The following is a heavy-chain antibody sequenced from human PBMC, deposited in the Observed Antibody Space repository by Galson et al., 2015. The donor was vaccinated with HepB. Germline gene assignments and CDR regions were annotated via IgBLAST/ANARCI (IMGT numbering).Heavy chain of an antibody. Sequence: LSLTCTVSGDSISTNIYYWGWIRQPPGKGLEWIGNVYYNGDTYYNPSLKSRLTISLDTSKNQFSLKLRFVTAADTAVYYCARVLVVPTGTLFDNWGQGTLVTVSS. CDR1: GDSISTNIYY. D-gene: IGHD1-1*01. CDR2: VYYNGDT. V-gene: IGHV4-39*07. CDR3: ARVLVVPTGTLFDN. J-gene: IGHJ4*02.